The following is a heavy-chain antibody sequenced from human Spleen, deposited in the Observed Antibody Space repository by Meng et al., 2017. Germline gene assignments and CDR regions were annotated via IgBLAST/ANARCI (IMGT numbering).Heavy chain of an antibody. J-gene: IGHJ4*02. V-gene: IGHV1-2*06. CDR1: GYSCPGNY. CDR3: ARDEDISAAGKLFGDF. D-gene: IGHD6-25*01. Sequence: QGRVVRAGAEVKKPGASVKVSCKPAGYSCPGNYIHWVRRAPGQGLEWMGRINPKNGDTHYEQKFQVRVTMTGDTSISTAYMELSGLRSDDTAMYYCARDEDISAAGKLFGDFWGQGTLVTVSS. CDR2: INPKNGDT.